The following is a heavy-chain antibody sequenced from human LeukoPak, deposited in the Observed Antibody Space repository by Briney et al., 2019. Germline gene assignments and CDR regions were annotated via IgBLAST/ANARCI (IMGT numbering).Heavy chain of an antibody. CDR1: GGSISSSSHY. CDR2: IYYSGST. D-gene: IGHD3-10*01. Sequence: SETLSLTCTVSGGSISSSSHYWGWIRQPPGKGLEWIGSIYYSGSTNYNPSLKSRVTISVDTSKNQFSLKLSSVTAADTAVYYCATTNVLLWFGELSKTAYFDYWGQGTLVTVSS. J-gene: IGHJ4*02. V-gene: IGHV4-39*07. CDR3: ATTNVLLWFGELSKTAYFDY.